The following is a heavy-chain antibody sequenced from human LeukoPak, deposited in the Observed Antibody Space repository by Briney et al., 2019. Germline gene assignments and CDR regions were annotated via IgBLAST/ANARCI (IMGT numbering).Heavy chain of an antibody. D-gene: IGHD1-26*01. CDR2: ISGSGGST. CDR3: ARFSGSYYSDAFDI. Sequence: GGSLRLSCAASGFTFSSYSMNWVRQAPGKGLEWVSAISGSGGSTYYADSVKGRFTISRDNSKNTLYLQMNSLRAEDTAVYYCARFSGSYYSDAFDIWGQGTMVTVSS. V-gene: IGHV3-23*01. J-gene: IGHJ3*02. CDR1: GFTFSSYS.